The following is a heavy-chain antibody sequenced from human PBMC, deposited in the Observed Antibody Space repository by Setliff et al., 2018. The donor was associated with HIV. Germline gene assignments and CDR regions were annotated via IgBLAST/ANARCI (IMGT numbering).Heavy chain of an antibody. D-gene: IGHD5-18*01. V-gene: IGHV3-49*03. CDR2: IRSKAYGGTT. CDR3: TRVVVDTAMVIYYGMDV. J-gene: IGHJ6*02. CDR1: GFTFGDYA. Sequence: SLRLSCTASGFTFGDYAMSWLRQAPGKGLEWVGFIRSKAYGGTTEYAASVKGRFNISRDDYKSIAYLHMNSLKTECTAVYYCTRVVVDTAMVIYYGMDVWGQGTTVTVSS.